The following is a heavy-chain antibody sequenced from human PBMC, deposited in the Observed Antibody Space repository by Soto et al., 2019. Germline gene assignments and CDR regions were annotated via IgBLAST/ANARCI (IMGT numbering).Heavy chain of an antibody. J-gene: IGHJ4*02. CDR2: INAGNGST. Sequence: ASVKVSCKASGYTFTSYAMHWARQAPGQRLEWMGWINAGNGSTKYSQKFQGRVTITRDTSASTAYMELSSLRSEDTAVYYCARSIVVVTALDYWGQGTLVTVSS. V-gene: IGHV1-3*01. CDR1: GYTFTSYA. CDR3: ARSIVVVTALDY. D-gene: IGHD2-21*02.